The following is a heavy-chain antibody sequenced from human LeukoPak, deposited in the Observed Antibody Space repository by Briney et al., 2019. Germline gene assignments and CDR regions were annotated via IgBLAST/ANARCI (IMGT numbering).Heavy chain of an antibody. CDR3: ARGIVATSPPLYYYYMDV. CDR1: GYSFTSYW. CDR2: IYPGDSDT. J-gene: IGHJ6*03. V-gene: IGHV5-51*01. Sequence: GESLKISCKGSGYSFTSYWIGWVRQMPGKGLEWMGIIYPGDSDTRYSPSFQGQVTISADKSTSTAYLQWSSLKASDTVMYYCARGIVATSPPLYYYYMDVWGKGTTVTVSS. D-gene: IGHD5-12*01.